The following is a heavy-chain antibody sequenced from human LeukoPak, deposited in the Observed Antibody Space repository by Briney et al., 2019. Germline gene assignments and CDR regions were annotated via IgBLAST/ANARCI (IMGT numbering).Heavy chain of an antibody. J-gene: IGHJ4*02. CDR1: CGSSSNYY. Sequence: SETLSLTCAVYCGSSSNYYWNWIRQSPAKGLEWIGEINQSGSTKYNPSLKSRVTISGDTSKNQFSLRLNSVTAADTAVYFCARAYRAHQTFHSYHYFDYWGQGTLVTVSS. D-gene: IGHD5-18*01. CDR2: INQSGST. CDR3: ARAYRAHQTFHSYHYFDY. V-gene: IGHV4-34*01.